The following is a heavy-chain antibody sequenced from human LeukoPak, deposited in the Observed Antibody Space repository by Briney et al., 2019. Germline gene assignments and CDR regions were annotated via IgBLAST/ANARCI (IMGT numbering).Heavy chain of an antibody. CDR2: FYYTGST. D-gene: IGHD3-3*01. CDR3: ARGHESIKTFGEVIKSRTRWFDP. Sequence: SETLSLTCSVSGDSITSGNFYWAWIRQSPQKGLEWIGNFYYTGSTYYNPSVKSRVTISLDTSKNQCNLQLTSVTAADTAAYYCARGHESIKTFGEVIKSRTRWFDPWGQGTLVTVSS. CDR1: GDSITSGNFY. J-gene: IGHJ5*02. V-gene: IGHV4-39*06.